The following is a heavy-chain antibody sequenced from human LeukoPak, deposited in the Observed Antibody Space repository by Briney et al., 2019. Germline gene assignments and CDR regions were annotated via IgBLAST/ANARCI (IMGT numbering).Heavy chain of an antibody. D-gene: IGHD1-26*01. CDR1: GFTFSSYG. Sequence: PGGSLRLSCAASGFTFSSYGMHWVRQAPGKGLEWVAFIRYDGSNKYYADSVKGRFTISRDNSKNTLYLQMNSLRAEDTAVYYCARGEWEEYLFDYWGQGTLVTVSS. CDR2: IRYDGSNK. CDR3: ARGEWEEYLFDY. J-gene: IGHJ4*02. V-gene: IGHV3-30*02.